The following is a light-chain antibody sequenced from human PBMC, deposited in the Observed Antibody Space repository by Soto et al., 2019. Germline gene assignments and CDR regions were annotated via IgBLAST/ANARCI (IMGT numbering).Light chain of an antibody. CDR1: QSVSNNY. CDR2: NAS. J-gene: IGKJ1*01. Sequence: EIVLTQSPGTLSLSPGATATLSCRASQSVSNNYLAWYQQKPGQAPRLLIYNASSRATGIPDRFSGSGSGTEFTLTISSLQSEDFAVYYCQQSNNWPQTFGQGTKVDIK. V-gene: IGKV3D-20*02. CDR3: QQSNNWPQT.